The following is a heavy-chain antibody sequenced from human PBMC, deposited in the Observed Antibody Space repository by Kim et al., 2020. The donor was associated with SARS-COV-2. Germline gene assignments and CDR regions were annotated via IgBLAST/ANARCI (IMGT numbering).Heavy chain of an antibody. D-gene: IGHD6-19*01. CDR2: MSFGGFSK. CDR3: AREGGSSGRCGYFDS. Sequence: GGSLRLSCVTSEFTFSSSILHWVRQAPGKGLEWVAAMSFGGFSKYFVDSVKGRFTVSRDNSKNTMYLELNSLRADDSAVYYCAREGGSSGRCGYFDSWG. J-gene: IGHJ4*01. CDR1: EFTFSSSI. V-gene: IGHV3-30*04.